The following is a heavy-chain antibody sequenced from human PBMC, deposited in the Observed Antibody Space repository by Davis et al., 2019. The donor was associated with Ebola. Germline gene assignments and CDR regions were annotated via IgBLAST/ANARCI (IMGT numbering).Heavy chain of an antibody. V-gene: IGHV1-69*02. CDR3: ASQEPSIGDPFDY. D-gene: IGHD4-17*01. CDR2: IIPILGIA. J-gene: IGHJ4*02. CDR1: GGTFSSYT. Sequence: SVQVSCKASGGTFSSYTISWVRQAPGQGLEWMGRIIPILGIANYAQKFQGRVTITADKSTSTAYMELSSLRSEDTAVYFCASQEPSIGDPFDYWGQGTLVTVSS.